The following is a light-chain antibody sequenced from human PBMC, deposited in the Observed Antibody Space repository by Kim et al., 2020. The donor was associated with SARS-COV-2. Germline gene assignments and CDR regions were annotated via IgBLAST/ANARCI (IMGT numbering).Light chain of an antibody. J-gene: IGKJ4*01. CDR3: QQSYSTRLG. CDR1: QSISSY. CDR2: AAS. Sequence: ASVGDRVTISCRASQSISSYLNWYQQKPGKAPKLLIYAASSLQSGVPSRFSGSGSGTDFTLTISSLQPEDFATYYCQQSYSTRLGFGGGTKVDIK. V-gene: IGKV1-39*01.